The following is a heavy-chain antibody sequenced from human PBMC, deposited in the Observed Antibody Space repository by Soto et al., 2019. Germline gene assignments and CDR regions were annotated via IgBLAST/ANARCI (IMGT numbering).Heavy chain of an antibody. CDR3: ARRQGGFGGGWTTPYFDY. J-gene: IGHJ4*02. CDR2: IYWDDDK. D-gene: IGHD6-19*01. CDR1: GFSLKTGGVG. V-gene: IGHV2-5*02. Sequence: QITLKESGPTVVKPTQTLTLTCSLSGFSLKTGGVGVGWIRQPPGKALEWLAVIYWDDDKSWNPSLRDRLTINRDASDDQVVLTVTNMDPVDTGTYYCARRQGGFGGGWTTPYFDYWGQGTLVTVSS.